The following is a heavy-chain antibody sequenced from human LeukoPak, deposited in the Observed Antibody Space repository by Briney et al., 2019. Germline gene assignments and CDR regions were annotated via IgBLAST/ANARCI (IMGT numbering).Heavy chain of an antibody. D-gene: IGHD2-15*01. CDR2: ISSDGSNK. V-gene: IGHV3-30*04. CDR1: GFTFSSYV. CDR3: ARDTSTTLDY. Sequence: GRSLRLSCAASGFTFSSYVMQWVRQAPGKGLEWVAAISSDGSNKYYTDSVKGRFTISRDNSKNTLYLQMNSLRAEDTAEYYCARDTSTTLDYWGQGTLVTVSS. J-gene: IGHJ4*02.